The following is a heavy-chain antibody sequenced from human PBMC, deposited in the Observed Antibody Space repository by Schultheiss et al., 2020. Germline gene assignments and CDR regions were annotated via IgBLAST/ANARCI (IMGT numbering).Heavy chain of an antibody. V-gene: IGHV3-9*01. CDR2: ISWNGGNI. J-gene: IGHJ6*03. Sequence: GGSLRLSCAASGFTFDDYAMHWVRQVPGKGLEWVSYISWNGGNIGYGDSVKGRVTISRDNAKNSLYLEMNSVRGEDTALYFCARDAESMGRGYMEVWGKGTTVTVSS. D-gene: IGHD3-10*01. CDR3: ARDAESMGRGYMEV. CDR1: GFTFDDYA.